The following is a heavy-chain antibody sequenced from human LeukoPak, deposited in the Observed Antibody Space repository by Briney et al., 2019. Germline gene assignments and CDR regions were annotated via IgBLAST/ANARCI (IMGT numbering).Heavy chain of an antibody. V-gene: IGHV3-23*03. CDR1: GFTFSSYA. CDR3: AKGQETESRLDS. J-gene: IGHJ4*02. CDR2: IYNDGST. D-gene: IGHD1-1*01. Sequence: GGSLRLSCAASGFTFSSYAMHWVRQAPGKGLEWVSVIYNDGSTYYADSVKGRFTISSDKSKNILFLQMNSLRAEDTALYYCAKGQETESRLDSWGQGTLVTVSS.